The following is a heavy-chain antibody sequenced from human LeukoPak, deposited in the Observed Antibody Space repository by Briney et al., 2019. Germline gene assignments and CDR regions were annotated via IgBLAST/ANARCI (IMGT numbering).Heavy chain of an antibody. D-gene: IGHD3-22*01. Sequence: GGSLRLSCAASGFTFSSYAMSWVRQAPGKGLEWMGIIYPGDSDTRYSPSFQGQVTISADKSISTAYLQWSSLKASDTAMYYCARHSPAVGYYDSSGYYSWLDPWGQGTLVTVSS. CDR2: IYPGDSDT. CDR1: GFTFSSYA. V-gene: IGHV5-51*01. CDR3: ARHSPAVGYYDSSGYYSWLDP. J-gene: IGHJ5*02.